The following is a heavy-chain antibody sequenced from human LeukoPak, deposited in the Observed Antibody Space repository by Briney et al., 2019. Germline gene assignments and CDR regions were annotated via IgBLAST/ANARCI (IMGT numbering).Heavy chain of an antibody. CDR2: INPNSGGT. V-gene: IGHV1-2*02. J-gene: IGHJ4*02. CDR1: GYTFTGYY. CDR3: ARHYYDSSGYYLSEPFDY. D-gene: IGHD3-22*01. Sequence: ASVKVSCEASGYTFTGYYMHWVRQAPGQGLEWMGWINPNSGGTNYAQKFQGRVTMTRDTSISTAYMELSRLRSDDTAVYYCARHYYDSSGYYLSEPFDYWGQGTLVTVSS.